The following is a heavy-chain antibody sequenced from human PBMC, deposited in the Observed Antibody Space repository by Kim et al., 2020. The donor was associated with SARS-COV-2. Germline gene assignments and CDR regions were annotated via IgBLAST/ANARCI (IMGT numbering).Heavy chain of an antibody. Sequence: GGSLRLSCAASGFTFSSYALHWVRQAPGKGPEWVAVISYDGSNKYYVNSVKGRFTISRDNSKNTLYLQMNSLRAEDTAVYHCAAAGSFIDGWFDPWGQGTLVTVSS. CDR1: GFTFSSYA. V-gene: IGHV3-30*04. J-gene: IGHJ5*02. D-gene: IGHD6-13*01. CDR3: AAAGSFIDGWFDP. CDR2: ISYDGSNK.